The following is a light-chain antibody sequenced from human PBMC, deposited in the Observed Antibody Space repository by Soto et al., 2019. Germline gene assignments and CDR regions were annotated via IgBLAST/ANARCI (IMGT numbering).Light chain of an antibody. V-gene: IGLV2-8*01. J-gene: IGLJ1*01. CDR1: SSDVGGYNY. CDR3: SSYGGDNDYV. Sequence: QSALTQPPSASGSPGQSVTISCTGTSSDVGGYNYVSWYQQHPGKAPKLMIYEVSKRPSGVPDRFSGSKSGNTASLTVSGLQADDEADYYCSSYGGDNDYVFGTGTKLTVL. CDR2: EVS.